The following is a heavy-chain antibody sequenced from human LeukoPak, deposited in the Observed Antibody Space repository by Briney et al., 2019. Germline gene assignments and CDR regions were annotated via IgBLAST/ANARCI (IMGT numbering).Heavy chain of an antibody. J-gene: IGHJ3*02. CDR3: ARQDVLRYFDWSRDAFVI. CDR2: IYTSGST. V-gene: IGHV4-4*07. D-gene: IGHD3-9*01. Sequence: PSETLSLTCTVSGGSISSYYWSWIRQPAGKGLEWIGRIYTSGSTNYNPSLKSRVTMSVDTSKNQFSLKLSSVTAADTAVYYCARQDVLRYFDWSRDAFVIWGQGTMVTVSS. CDR1: GGSISSYY.